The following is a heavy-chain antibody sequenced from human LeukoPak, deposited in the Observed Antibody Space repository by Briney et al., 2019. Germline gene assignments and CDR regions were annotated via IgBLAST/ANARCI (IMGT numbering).Heavy chain of an antibody. CDR2: IRQDGGEK. CDR1: GFTFSSYW. V-gene: IGHV3-7*01. CDR3: ARDGTAAGLYFDL. Sequence: GGSLRLSCAVSGFTFSSYWMNWVRQAPGKGLEWVASIRQDGGEKSYVDSVKGRFTISRDNTKNSLYLQINSLRAEDTAVYYCARDGTAAGLYFDLWGQGILVTVSS. D-gene: IGHD6-13*01. J-gene: IGHJ4*01.